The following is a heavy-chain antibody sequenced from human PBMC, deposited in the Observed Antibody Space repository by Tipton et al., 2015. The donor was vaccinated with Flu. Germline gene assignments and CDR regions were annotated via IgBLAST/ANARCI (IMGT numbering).Heavy chain of an antibody. J-gene: IGHJ4*03. CDR3: ARPSKGSSFFDS. Sequence: CAASGFTFTRYWMSWARQTPGRGLEWVADVRDDGSQEIYLDAVKGRFTISRDNAKNSVYLQMTGLRAEDTGMYYCARPSKGSSFFDSWGQGTRVTVSS. V-gene: IGHV3-7*01. CDR1: GFTFTRYW. CDR2: VRDDGSQE.